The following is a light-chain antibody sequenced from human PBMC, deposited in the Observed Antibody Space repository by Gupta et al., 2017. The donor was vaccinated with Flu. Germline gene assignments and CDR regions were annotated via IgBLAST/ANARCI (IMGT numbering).Light chain of an antibody. CDR3: GTWDSSLSVWV. CDR2: DNN. CDR1: SSNIGNNY. Sequence: QSVLTQPPSVSAAPGQKVTISCSGSSSNIGNNYVSWYQQLPGTAPKLLIYDNNKRPSVIPDRFSGSKSGTSATLGITGLQTGDEADYYCGTWDSSLSVWVFGGGTKLTVL. V-gene: IGLV1-51*01. J-gene: IGLJ3*02.